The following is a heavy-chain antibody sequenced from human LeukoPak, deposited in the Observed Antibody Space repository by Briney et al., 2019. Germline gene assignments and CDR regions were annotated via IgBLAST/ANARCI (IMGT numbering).Heavy chain of an antibody. J-gene: IGHJ4*02. CDR3: ARDSSGYATPPDY. CDR1: GFTFSSYA. Sequence: GGSLRLSCAASGFTFSSYAMSWVRQAPGKGLEWVSSISSSSSYIYYADSVKGRFTISRDNAKNSLYLQMNSLRAEDTAVYYCARDSSGYATPPDYWGQGTLVTVSS. D-gene: IGHD5-12*01. V-gene: IGHV3-21*01. CDR2: ISSSSSYI.